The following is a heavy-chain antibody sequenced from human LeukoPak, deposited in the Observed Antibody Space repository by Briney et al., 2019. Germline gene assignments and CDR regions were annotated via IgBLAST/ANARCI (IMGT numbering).Heavy chain of an antibody. D-gene: IGHD6-13*01. CDR2: MNPNSGNT. CDR1: GYTFTSYD. J-gene: IGHJ5*02. Sequence: ALVKVSCKASGYTFTSYDINWVRQATGQGLEWMGWMNPNSGNTGYAQKFQGRVTMTRNTSISTAYMELSSLRSEDTAVYYCARGIAAAGTSDPWGQGTLVTVSS. V-gene: IGHV1-8*01. CDR3: ARGIAAAGTSDP.